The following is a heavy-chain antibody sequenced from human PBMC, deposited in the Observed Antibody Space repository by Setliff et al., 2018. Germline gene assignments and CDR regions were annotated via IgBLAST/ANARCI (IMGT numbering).Heavy chain of an antibody. J-gene: IGHJ4*02. CDR3: AKFSRYTDSQGEFDF. D-gene: IGHD1-20*01. CDR2: IRFDGRKQ. CDR1: GFNFSSFG. Sequence: AGGSLRLSCAASGFNFSSFGMHWVRQTPGKGLEWIGHIRFDGRKQNYADSVTGRFTISRDNSKSTVYLLLNGLTVDDTAMYYCAKFSRYTDSQGEFDFWGQGALVTVSS. V-gene: IGHV3-30*02.